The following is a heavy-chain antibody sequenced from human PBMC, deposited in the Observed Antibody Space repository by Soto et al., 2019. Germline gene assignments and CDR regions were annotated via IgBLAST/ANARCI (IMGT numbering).Heavy chain of an antibody. V-gene: IGHV3-74*01. CDR1: GFTFSSYW. D-gene: IGHD5-18*01. J-gene: IGHJ6*02. CDR3: ARGIRNYYGMDV. CDR2: INGDGSGT. Sequence: GGSLRLSCAASGFTFSSYWMHWVRQAPGKGLVWVSRINGDGSGTNYADSVKGRFTISRDNAKNTVHLQMNSLRAEDTAVYYCARGIRNYYGMDVWGQGTTVTVS.